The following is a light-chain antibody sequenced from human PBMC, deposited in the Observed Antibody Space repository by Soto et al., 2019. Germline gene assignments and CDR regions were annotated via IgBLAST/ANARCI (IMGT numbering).Light chain of an antibody. CDR1: SSDVGGYNS. V-gene: IGLV2-14*01. CDR3: ISYTSSSLLV. Sequence: QSALTQPASVSGSPGQSITISCTGTSSDVGGYNSVSWYQQHPGKAPKLMIYDVSHRPSGVSDRFSGSKSGNTAALTISGLQAEDEADYYCISYTSSSLLVFGGGTKLTVL. J-gene: IGLJ2*01. CDR2: DVS.